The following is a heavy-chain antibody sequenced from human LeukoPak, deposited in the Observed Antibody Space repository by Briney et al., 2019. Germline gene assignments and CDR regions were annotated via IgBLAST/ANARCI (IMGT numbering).Heavy chain of an antibody. J-gene: IGHJ4*02. Sequence: GGSLRLSCAVSGITLSNYGMSWVRQAPGKGLEWVAGISGSGGSTNYPDSVKGRFTISRDNPKNTLFLQMNSLRAEDTAVYFCAKRGVVIRVILVGFHKEAYYFDSWGQGALVTVSS. CDR3: AKRGVVIRVILVGFHKEAYYFDS. V-gene: IGHV3-23*01. CDR1: GITLSNYG. D-gene: IGHD3-22*01. CDR2: ISGSGGST.